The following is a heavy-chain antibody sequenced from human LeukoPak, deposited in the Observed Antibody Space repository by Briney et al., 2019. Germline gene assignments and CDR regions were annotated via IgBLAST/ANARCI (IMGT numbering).Heavy chain of an antibody. J-gene: IGHJ4*02. Sequence: PGGSLRLSCAASGFTFSSNSMNWVRQAPGKGLEWVSVIYSGGSTYYADSVKGRFTISRDNSKNTLYLQMNSLRAEDTAVYYCARDGYYYDSSGSYYFDYWGQGTLVTVSS. V-gene: IGHV3-66*01. CDR1: GFTFSSNS. CDR3: ARDGYYYDSSGSYYFDY. CDR2: IYSGGST. D-gene: IGHD3-22*01.